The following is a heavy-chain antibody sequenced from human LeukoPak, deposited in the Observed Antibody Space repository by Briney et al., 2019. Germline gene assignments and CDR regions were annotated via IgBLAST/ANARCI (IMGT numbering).Heavy chain of an antibody. CDR1: GFTFSSYA. D-gene: IGHD3-16*01. CDR3: AKGYYDYVWGSYYFDY. Sequence: GGSLRLSCAASGFTFSSYAMHWVRQAPGKGLEYVSAISSNGGGTYYADSVKGRFTISRDNSKNTLYLQMGSLRAEDMAVYYCAKGYYDYVWGSYYFDYWGQGTLVTVSS. V-gene: IGHV3-64*02. CDR2: ISSNGGGT. J-gene: IGHJ4*02.